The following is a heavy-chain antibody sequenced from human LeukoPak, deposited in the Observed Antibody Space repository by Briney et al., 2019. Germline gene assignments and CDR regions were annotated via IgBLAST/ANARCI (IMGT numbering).Heavy chain of an antibody. CDR2: FDPEDGET. J-gene: IGHJ4*02. CDR1: GYTLTELS. CDR3: ATRPTYWGIAVAAAGEGVYFDY. V-gene: IGHV1-24*01. D-gene: IGHD6-19*01. Sequence: ASVKVSCKVSGYTLTELSMHWVRQAPGKGLEWMGGFDPEDGETIYAQKFQGRVTMTEDTSTDTAYMALSRLRSEDTAVYYCATRPTYWGIAVAAAGEGVYFDYWGQGTLVTVSS.